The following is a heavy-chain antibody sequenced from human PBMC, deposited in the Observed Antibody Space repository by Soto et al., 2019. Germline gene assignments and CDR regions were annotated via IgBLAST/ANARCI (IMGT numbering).Heavy chain of an antibody. J-gene: IGHJ4*02. CDR2: ISGSGGST. D-gene: IGHD6-6*01. Sequence: EVQLLESGGGLVQPGGSLRLSCAASGFTFSSYAMSWVRQAPGKGLEWVSAISGSGGSTYYADSVKGRFTISGDTSKNRLYLQMSSLGAEDTAVYYCAKVSVIAARRVRYYFDYWGQGSLVTVSS. CDR1: GFTFSSYA. V-gene: IGHV3-23*01. CDR3: AKVSVIAARRVRYYFDY.